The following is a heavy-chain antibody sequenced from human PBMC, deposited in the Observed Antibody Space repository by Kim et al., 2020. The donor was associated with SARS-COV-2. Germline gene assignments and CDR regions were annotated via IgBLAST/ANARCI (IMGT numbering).Heavy chain of an antibody. CDR1: GYTFTGYY. Sequence: ASVKVSCKASGYTFTGYYMHWVRQAPGQGLEWMGWINPNSGGTNYAQKFQGRVTMTRDTSISTAYMELSRLRSDDTAVYYCARDRRWLQSYYYYGMDVWGQGTTVTVSS. J-gene: IGHJ6*02. CDR3: ARDRRWLQSYYYYGMDV. V-gene: IGHV1-2*02. D-gene: IGHD5-12*01. CDR2: INPNSGGT.